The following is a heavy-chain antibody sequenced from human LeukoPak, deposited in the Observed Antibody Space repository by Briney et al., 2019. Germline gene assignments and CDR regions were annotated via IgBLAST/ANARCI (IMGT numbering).Heavy chain of an antibody. CDR2: ISWSSSRI. CDR3: AKDDRGGLQYNLDS. J-gene: IGHJ4*02. Sequence: GGSLRLSCAASGLTFDDYAMHWVRQAPGKGLEWVSSISWSSSRIGYADSVKGRFTVSRDNAKNSLYLQMNSLRGEDTALYYCAKDDRGGLQYNLDSWGQGTLVTVSS. D-gene: IGHD1-14*01. V-gene: IGHV3-9*01. CDR1: GLTFDDYA.